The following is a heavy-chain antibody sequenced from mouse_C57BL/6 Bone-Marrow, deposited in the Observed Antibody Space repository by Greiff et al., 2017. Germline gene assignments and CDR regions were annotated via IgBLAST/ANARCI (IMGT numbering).Heavy chain of an antibody. V-gene: IGHV1-55*01. CDR3: ARGGTTVVAPDY. D-gene: IGHD1-1*01. CDR1: GYTFTSYW. CDR2: IYPGSGST. Sequence: QVQLQQPGAELVKPGASVKMSCKASGYTFTSYWITWVKQRPGQGLEWIGDIYPGSGSTNYNEKFKSKATLTVDTSSSTAYMQLSSLTSEDSAVYYCARGGTTVVAPDYWGQGTTLTVSS. J-gene: IGHJ2*01.